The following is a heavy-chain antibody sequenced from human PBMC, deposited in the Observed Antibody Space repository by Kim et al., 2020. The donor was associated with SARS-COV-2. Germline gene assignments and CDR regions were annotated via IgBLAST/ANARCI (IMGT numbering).Heavy chain of an antibody. V-gene: IGHV1-18*04. CDR3: ATRPPGGFGELLAY. D-gene: IGHD3-10*01. CDR2: ISAYNGNT. Sequence: ASVKVSCKASGYTFTSYGISWVRQAPGQGLEWMGWISAYNGNTNYAQKLQGRVTMTTDTSTSTAYMELRSLRSDDTAVYYCATRPPGGFGELLAYWGQGTLVTVSS. CDR1: GYTFTSYG. J-gene: IGHJ4*02.